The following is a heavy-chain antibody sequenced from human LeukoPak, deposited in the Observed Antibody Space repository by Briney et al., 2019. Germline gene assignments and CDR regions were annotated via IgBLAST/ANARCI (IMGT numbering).Heavy chain of an antibody. D-gene: IGHD6-19*01. Sequence: GGSLRLSCVASEFTFSSYAMSWVRQAPGKGLEWVSAINSNGGTTYYADSVKGRFTISRDNSKNTLYLQMNSLRAEDTAVYYCAKDRQWLVRNPDAFDIWGQGTMVTVSS. CDR3: AKDRQWLVRNPDAFDI. J-gene: IGHJ3*02. CDR1: EFTFSSYA. V-gene: IGHV3-23*01. CDR2: INSNGGTT.